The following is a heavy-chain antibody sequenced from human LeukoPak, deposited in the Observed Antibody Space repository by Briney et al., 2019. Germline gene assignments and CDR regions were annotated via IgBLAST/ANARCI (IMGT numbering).Heavy chain of an antibody. V-gene: IGHV6-1*01. CDR1: GDSVSSNSAA. CDR2: TYYRSKWYN. Sequence: SQTLSLTCAISGDSVSSNSAAWNWLRQSPSRGLEWLGSTYYRSKWYNDYAVSVKSRITINPDTSKNQFSLQLNSVTPEDTAVYYCARDAPPYYYGSGSYYNLAWCCMDVWGKGTTVTVSS. D-gene: IGHD3-10*01. CDR3: ARDAPPYYYGSGSYYNLAWCCMDV. J-gene: IGHJ6*03.